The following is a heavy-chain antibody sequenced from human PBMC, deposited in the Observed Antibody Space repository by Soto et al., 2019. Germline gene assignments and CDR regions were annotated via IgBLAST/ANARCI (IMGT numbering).Heavy chain of an antibody. J-gene: IGHJ6*02. CDR1: GYTFTSYG. CDR3: ARDLKYSYGQNYYYYGMDV. CDR2: ISAYNGNT. V-gene: IGHV1-18*01. D-gene: IGHD5-18*01. Sequence: GASVNVSCKASGYTFTSYGISWVRQAPGQGLEWMGWISAYNGNTNYAQKLQGRVTMTTDTSTSTAYMELRSLRSDDTAVYYCARDLKYSYGQNYYYYGMDVWGQGTTVTVSS.